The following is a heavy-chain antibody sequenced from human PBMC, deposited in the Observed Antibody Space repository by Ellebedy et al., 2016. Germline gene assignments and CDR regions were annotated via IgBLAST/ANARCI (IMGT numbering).Heavy chain of an antibody. CDR3: TGAFCSSTSCNLDAFDI. J-gene: IGHJ3*02. CDR1: GFTFGDFA. D-gene: IGHD2-2*01. CDR2: IRTKAYRETT. Sequence: GESLKISXTASGFTFGDFAINWFRQAPGKGLQWVAFIRTKAYRETTEYAASVKGRFSILRDDSKNVAYLQMNSLQTEDTAVYYCTGAFCSSTSCNLDAFDIWGQGTMVTVSS. V-gene: IGHV3-49*03.